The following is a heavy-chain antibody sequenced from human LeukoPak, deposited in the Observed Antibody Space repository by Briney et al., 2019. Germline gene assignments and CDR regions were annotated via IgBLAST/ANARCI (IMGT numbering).Heavy chain of an antibody. CDR3: ARVYYSSSYDYWYFDL. CDR2: IYYTGNT. J-gene: IGHJ2*01. V-gene: IGHV4-39*07. D-gene: IGHD6-13*01. CDR1: GDTISTRDHY. Sequence: SETLSLACSVSGDTISTRDHYWGWIRQPPGKGLEWIGSIYYTGNTYYNPSLNSRVTISVETSKNQCSLKLSSVTAAATAVYYCARVYYSSSYDYWYFDLWGRGTLVTVSS.